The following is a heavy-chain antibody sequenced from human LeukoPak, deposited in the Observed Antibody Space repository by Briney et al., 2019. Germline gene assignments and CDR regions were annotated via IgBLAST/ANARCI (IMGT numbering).Heavy chain of an antibody. V-gene: IGHV4-30-4*01. CDR2: IYYSGST. D-gene: IGHD7-27*01. CDR3: XXXXXXGYLGYYYYYGMDV. J-gene: IGHJ6*02. Sequence: SETLSLTCTVSGGSISSGDYYRSWIRQPPGKGLEWIGYIYYSGSTYYNPSLKSRVTISVDTSKNQFSLKLSSVTATDPAVYSCXXXXXXGYLGYYYYYGMDVWGQGTTVTVSS. CDR1: GGSISSGDYY.